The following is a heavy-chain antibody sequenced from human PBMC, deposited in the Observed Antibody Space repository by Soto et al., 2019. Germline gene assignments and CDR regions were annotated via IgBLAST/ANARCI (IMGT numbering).Heavy chain of an antibody. D-gene: IGHD2-15*01. J-gene: IGHJ6*02. V-gene: IGHV1-69*13. CDR3: ARANIYCSGGSCYANYYYYYYGMDV. Sequence: GASVKVSCKASGGTFSSYAISWVRQAPGQGLEWMGGIIPIFGTANYAQKFQGRVTITADESTSTAYMEPSSLRSEDTAVYYCARANIYCSGGSCYANYYYYYYGMDVWGQGTTVTVSS. CDR1: GGTFSSYA. CDR2: IIPIFGTA.